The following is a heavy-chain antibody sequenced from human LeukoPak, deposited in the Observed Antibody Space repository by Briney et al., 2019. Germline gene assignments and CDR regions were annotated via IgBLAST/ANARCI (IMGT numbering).Heavy chain of an antibody. CDR1: GFTFSSYG. CDR3: AKEQGYYGSGSYGFGDFDY. J-gene: IGHJ4*02. D-gene: IGHD3-10*01. V-gene: IGHV3-30*18. CDR2: ISYDGSNK. Sequence: GGSLRLSCAASGFTFSSYGMHWVRQAPGKGLEWVAVISYDGSNKYYADFVKGRFTISRDNSKNTLYLQMNSLRAEDTAVYYCAKEQGYYGSGSYGFGDFDYWGQGTLVTVSS.